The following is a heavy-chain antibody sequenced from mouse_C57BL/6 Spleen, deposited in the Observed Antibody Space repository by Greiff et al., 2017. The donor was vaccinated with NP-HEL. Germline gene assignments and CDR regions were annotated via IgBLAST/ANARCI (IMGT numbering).Heavy chain of an antibody. J-gene: IGHJ3*01. D-gene: IGHD3-2*02. CDR1: GYTFTSYW. V-gene: IGHV1-61*01. CDR3: ARERAQAPFAY. Sequence: QVQLQQPGAELVRPGSSVKLSCKASGYTFTSYWMDWVKQRPGQGLEWIGNIYPSDSETHYNQKFKDKATLTVDKSSSTAYMQLSSLTSEDSAVYYCARERAQAPFAYWGKGTLVTVSA. CDR2: IYPSDSET.